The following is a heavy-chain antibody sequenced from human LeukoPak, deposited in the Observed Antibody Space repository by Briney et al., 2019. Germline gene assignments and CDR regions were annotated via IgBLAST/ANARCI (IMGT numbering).Heavy chain of an antibody. D-gene: IGHD2-21*01. Sequence: EPSETLSLTCTVSGGSIISSTYYWGWIRQPPGKGLEWIGYMYQTGSTYYSPSLKSRVTISVDRSKNQFSLRLSSVTAADTAVYFCARESGIANSAYSIDYWGLGTLVTVSS. CDR3: ARESGIANSAYSIDY. CDR1: GGSIISSTYY. J-gene: IGHJ4*02. V-gene: IGHV4-30-2*01. CDR2: MYQTGST.